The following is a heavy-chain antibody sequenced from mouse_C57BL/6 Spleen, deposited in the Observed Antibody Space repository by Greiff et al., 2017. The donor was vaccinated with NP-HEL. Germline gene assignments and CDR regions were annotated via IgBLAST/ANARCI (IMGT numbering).Heavy chain of an antibody. CDR1: GYTFTDYE. Sequence: VQLQQSGAELVRPGASVTLSCKASGYTFTDYEMHWVKQTPVHGLEWIGAIDPETGGTAYNQKFKGKAILTADKSSSTSYMELRSLTSEDSAVYYGTSPYYYGSSYVDYWGQGTTLTVSS. D-gene: IGHD1-1*01. CDR2: IDPETGGT. V-gene: IGHV1-15*01. J-gene: IGHJ2*01. CDR3: TSPYYYGSSYVDY.